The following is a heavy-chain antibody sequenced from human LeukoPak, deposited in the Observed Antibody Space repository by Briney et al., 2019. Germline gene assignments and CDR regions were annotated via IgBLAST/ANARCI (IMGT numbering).Heavy chain of an antibody. V-gene: IGHV4-4*07. D-gene: IGHD1-26*01. Sequence: SETLSLTCSVSGASINSHYWTWIRQPAGKGLEWIGRIYISGSTSYSPSLKSRVTMSVDTSKNQFSLSLTSVTAADTAVYYCATLGLLRGAGFNLATHFDYWGQGTLVAVSS. CDR3: ATLGLLRGAGFNLATHFDY. J-gene: IGHJ4*02. CDR1: GASINSHY. CDR2: IYISGST.